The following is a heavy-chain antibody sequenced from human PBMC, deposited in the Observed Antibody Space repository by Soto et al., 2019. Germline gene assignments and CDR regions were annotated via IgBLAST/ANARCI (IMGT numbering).Heavy chain of an antibody. D-gene: IGHD6-13*01. Sequence: ASVKVSCKASGYTFTSYAMHWVRQAPGQRLEWMGWINAGNGNTKYSQKFQGRVTITRDTSASTAYMELSSLRSEDTAVYYCARLRIAAAGTVNSWFDPWGQGTLDTVSS. CDR1: GYTFTSYA. V-gene: IGHV1-3*01. CDR2: INAGNGNT. J-gene: IGHJ5*02. CDR3: ARLRIAAAGTVNSWFDP.